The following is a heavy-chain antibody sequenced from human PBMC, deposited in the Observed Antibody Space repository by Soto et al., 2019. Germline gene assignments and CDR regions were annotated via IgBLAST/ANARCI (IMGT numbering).Heavy chain of an antibody. Sequence: QVQLEQSGGEVKKPGSSVKVSCKASGVTFSKFIMTWVRQAPGLGLEWVGGIIPILGTANYAHKFQGRVTITADECTSTSYLEVSNLRSEDTAVYYCAKVRYSSPMGYYYGMDVWGHGTAVTVSS. D-gene: IGHD6-19*01. J-gene: IGHJ6*02. CDR3: AKVRYSSPMGYYYGMDV. CDR1: GVTFSKFI. CDR2: IIPILGTA. V-gene: IGHV1-69*01.